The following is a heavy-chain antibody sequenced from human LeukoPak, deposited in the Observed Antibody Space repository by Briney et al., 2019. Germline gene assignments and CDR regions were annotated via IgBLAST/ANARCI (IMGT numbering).Heavy chain of an antibody. D-gene: IGHD2-8*01. CDR1: GFIFRSFW. J-gene: IGHJ3*02. Sequence: GGSLRLSCVASGFIFRSFWMSWVRQAPGKGLEWVAVISYDGSNKYYADSVKGRFTISRDNSKNTLYLQMNSLRAEDTAVYYCARDAQNVWPDAFDIWGQGTMVTVSS. CDR3: ARDAQNVWPDAFDI. CDR2: ISYDGSNK. V-gene: IGHV3-30-3*01.